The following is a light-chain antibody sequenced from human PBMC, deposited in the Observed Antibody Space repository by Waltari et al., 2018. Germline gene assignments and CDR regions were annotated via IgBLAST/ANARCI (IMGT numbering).Light chain of an antibody. CDR1: QSVSRA. CDR3: QHYLRLPVT. Sequence: EIVLTQSPSTLSLSLGERATVPCRASQSVSRALAWYQQKPGQAPRLLIYGASTRATGIPDRFSGSGSGTDFSLTISRLEPDDFAVYYCQHYLRLPVTFGQGTTVEI. J-gene: IGKJ1*01. V-gene: IGKV3-20*01. CDR2: GAS.